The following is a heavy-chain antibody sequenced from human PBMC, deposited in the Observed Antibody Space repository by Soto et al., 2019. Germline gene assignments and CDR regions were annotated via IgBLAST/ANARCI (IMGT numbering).Heavy chain of an antibody. V-gene: IGHV5-51*01. D-gene: IGHD3-3*01. CDR3: ARHSDRYDFWSGYYNWFDP. CDR2: IYPGDSDT. CDR1: GYSFTSYW. J-gene: IGHJ5*02. Sequence: EVQLVQSGAEVKKPGESLKISCKGSGYSFTSYWIGWVRQMPGKGLEWMGIIYPGDSDTRYSPSFQGQVTISADKSISTAYLQWSSLKASDTAMYYCARHSDRYDFWSGYYNWFDPWGQGTLVTVSS.